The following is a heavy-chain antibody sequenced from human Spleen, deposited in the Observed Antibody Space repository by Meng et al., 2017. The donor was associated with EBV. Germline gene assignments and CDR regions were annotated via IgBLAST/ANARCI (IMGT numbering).Heavy chain of an antibody. J-gene: IGHJ5*02. CDR2: IFYSGIT. D-gene: IGHD4-17*01. CDR3: ARVTVTTLLFDP. Sequence: QLQLRGSAAGRVMHSETLSRPCTVSGGSTISSTYYWCWIRQPPGRGLEWIGSIFYSGITYYNPSLKSRVTISVDTSKNQFSLKLSSVTAADTAVYYCARVTVTTLLFDPWGQGTLVTVFS. V-gene: IGHV4-39*07. CDR1: GGSTISSTYY.